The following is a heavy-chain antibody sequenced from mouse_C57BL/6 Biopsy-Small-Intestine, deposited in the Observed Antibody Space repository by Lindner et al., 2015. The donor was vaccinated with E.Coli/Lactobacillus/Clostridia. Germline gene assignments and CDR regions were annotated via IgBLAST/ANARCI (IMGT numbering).Heavy chain of an antibody. CDR3: ARWDGSSLYYFDY. V-gene: IGHV1-63*01. CDR2: IYPGGGYT. J-gene: IGHJ2*01. CDR1: GYAFTNYL. Sequence: VQLQESGAELVRPGTSVKVSCKASGYAFTNYLIEWVKQRPGQGLEWIGDIYPGGGYTNYNEKFKGKATLTADKSSSTAYMQFSSLTSEDSAIYYCARWDGSSLYYFDYWGQGTTLTVSS. D-gene: IGHD1-1*01.